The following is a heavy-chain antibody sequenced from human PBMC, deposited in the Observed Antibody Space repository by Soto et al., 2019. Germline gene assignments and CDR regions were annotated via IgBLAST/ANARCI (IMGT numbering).Heavy chain of an antibody. Sequence: EVQLVESGGGLAQPGGSLRLSCAASGFTFSSYWMHWVRQVPGKGLVWVSRIKGDGSSMNYADSVKGRFTISRDNAKNTLYVQMNSLTAEDTAVYYCGRGIRNYYGVDVWGQGTTVTVSS. D-gene: IGHD5-18*01. CDR2: IKGDGSSM. J-gene: IGHJ6*02. V-gene: IGHV3-74*01. CDR1: GFTFSSYW. CDR3: GRGIRNYYGVDV.